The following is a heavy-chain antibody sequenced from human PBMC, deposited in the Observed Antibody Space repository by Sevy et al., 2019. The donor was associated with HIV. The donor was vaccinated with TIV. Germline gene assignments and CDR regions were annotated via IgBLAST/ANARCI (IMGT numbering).Heavy chain of an antibody. V-gene: IGHV3-33*01. CDR2: IWYDGSNK. Sequence: GESLKISCAASGFTFSSYGMHWVRQAPGKGLEWVAVIWYDGSNKYYADSVKGRFTISRDNSKNTLYLQMNSLRAEDTAVYYCAREGRQNDYYYYMDVWGKGTTVTVSS. J-gene: IGHJ6*03. CDR3: AREGRQNDYYYYMDV. CDR1: GFTFSSYG.